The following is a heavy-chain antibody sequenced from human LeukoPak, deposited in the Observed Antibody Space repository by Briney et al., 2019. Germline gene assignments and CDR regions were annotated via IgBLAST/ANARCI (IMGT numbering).Heavy chain of an antibody. CDR2: IYTSGST. Sequence: SETLSLTCTVSGGSISSYYWSWIRQPAGKGLEWIGRIYTSGSTNYNPPLKSRVTMSVDTSKNQFSLKLSSVTAADTAVYYCASDIAAAGYDYWGQGTLVTVSS. CDR1: GGSISSYY. V-gene: IGHV4-4*07. D-gene: IGHD6-13*01. J-gene: IGHJ4*02. CDR3: ASDIAAAGYDY.